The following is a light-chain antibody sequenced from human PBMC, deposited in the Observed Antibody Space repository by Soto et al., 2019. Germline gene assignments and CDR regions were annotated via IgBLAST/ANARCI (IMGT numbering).Light chain of an antibody. CDR1: VSDVGGYDS. CDR3: CSYTTSTTYV. Sequence: QSVLTQPASVSGSPGQSITISCTGTVSDVGGYDSVSWYQQHPGRAPKLIIYGVNNRPSGVSNRFSASKSADTASLTISGLQAEDEANYYCCSYTTSTTYVFGTATNVTVL. J-gene: IGLJ1*01. V-gene: IGLV2-14*03. CDR2: GVN.